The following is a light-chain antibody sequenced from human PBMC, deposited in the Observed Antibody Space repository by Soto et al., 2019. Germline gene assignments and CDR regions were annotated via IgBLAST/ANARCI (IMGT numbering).Light chain of an antibody. CDR3: SSYTSSSTLDV. Sequence: QSVLTQPASVSGSPGQSFTISCTGTSSDVGGYNYVSWYQQHPGNAPKLMIYEVSNRPSGVSNRFSGSKSGNTASLTISGLQAEGEADYYCSSYTSSSTLDVFGTGTKVTVL. J-gene: IGLJ1*01. CDR1: SSDVGGYNY. CDR2: EVS. V-gene: IGLV2-14*01.